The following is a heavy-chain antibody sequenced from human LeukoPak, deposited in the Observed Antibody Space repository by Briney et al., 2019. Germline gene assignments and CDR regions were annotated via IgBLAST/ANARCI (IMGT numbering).Heavy chain of an antibody. J-gene: IGHJ4*02. D-gene: IGHD3-10*01. V-gene: IGHV4-39*01. CDR1: GGSISSYSYY. Sequence: SETLSLTCTVSGGSISSYSYYWGWIRQPPGKGLEWIGSMYHNGSTYYNPSLKSRVTISVDTSKNQFSLKLSSVTAADTAVYYCALSSLGEGLDYWGQGTLVTVSS. CDR3: ALSSLGEGLDY. CDR2: MYHNGST.